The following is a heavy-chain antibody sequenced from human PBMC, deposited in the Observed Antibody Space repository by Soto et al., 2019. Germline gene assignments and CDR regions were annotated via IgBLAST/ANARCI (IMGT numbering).Heavy chain of an antibody. J-gene: IGHJ3*02. D-gene: IGHD6-19*01. CDR2: ISSSSSYI. V-gene: IGHV3-21*01. CDR1: GFTFSSYS. CDR3: ASYVAVAGPDAFDI. Sequence: GGSLRLSCAASGFTFSSYSMNWVRQAPGKGLEWVSSISSSSSYIYYADSVKGRFTISRDNAKNSLYLQMNSLRAEDTAVYYCASYVAVAGPDAFDIWGQGTMVTVSS.